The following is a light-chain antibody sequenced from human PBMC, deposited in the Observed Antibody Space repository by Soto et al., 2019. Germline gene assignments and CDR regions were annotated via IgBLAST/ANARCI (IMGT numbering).Light chain of an antibody. CDR1: QTINNF. V-gene: IGKV3-11*01. CDR3: QQRSSWPRLT. Sequence: EIVLKQSPATLSLSPGERATLSCGASQTINNFLAWYQHKPGQAPRLLIYDASHRATGVPARFSASGSGTDFTLTISSLEPDDSAVYFCQQRSSWPRLTFGGGTKVEIK. J-gene: IGKJ4*01. CDR2: DAS.